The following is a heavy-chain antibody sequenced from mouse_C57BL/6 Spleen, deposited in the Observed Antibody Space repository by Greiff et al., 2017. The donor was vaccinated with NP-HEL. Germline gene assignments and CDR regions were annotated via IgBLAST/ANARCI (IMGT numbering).Heavy chain of an antibody. CDR2: IYPGDGDT. V-gene: IGHV1-80*01. Sequence: VQLVESGAELVKPGASVKISCKASGYAFSSYWMNWVKQRPGKGLEWIGQIYPGDGDTNYNGKFKGKATLTADKSSSTAYMQLSSLTSEDSAVYFCARAGLGRPFDYWGQGTTLTVSS. CDR3: ARAGLGRPFDY. CDR1: GYAFSSYW. D-gene: IGHD4-1*01. J-gene: IGHJ2*01.